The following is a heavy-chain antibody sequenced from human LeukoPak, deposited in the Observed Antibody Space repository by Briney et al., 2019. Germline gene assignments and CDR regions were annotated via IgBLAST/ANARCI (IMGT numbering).Heavy chain of an antibody. V-gene: IGHV1-46*01. Sequence: ASVKVSCKASGYTFTSYYMHWVRQAPGQGLGWMGIINPSGGSTSYAQKFQGRVTMTRDTSTSTVYMELSSLRSEDTAVYYCAREHYDILTGYSRYPGFVDPWGQGTLVTVSS. CDR2: INPSGGST. D-gene: IGHD3-9*01. J-gene: IGHJ5*02. CDR3: AREHYDILTGYSRYPGFVDP. CDR1: GYTFTSYY.